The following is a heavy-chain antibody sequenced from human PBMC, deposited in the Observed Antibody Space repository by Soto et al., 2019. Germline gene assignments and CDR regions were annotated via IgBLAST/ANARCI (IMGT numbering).Heavy chain of an antibody. V-gene: IGHV1-69*01. CDR2: IVPIFGTR. CDR3: ARPYEGGDSSNHHYYYALDV. CDR1: GGTFSRYS. J-gene: IGHJ6*02. D-gene: IGHD2-21*01. Sequence: QVQLVQSGAEVKKPGSSVKVSCKISGGTFSRYSISWVRQAPGQGLEWMGGIVPIFGTRNYAQKFQDRVTITTDEAATTAHMELSNLRSEDTAVYYCARPYEGGDSSNHHYYYALDVWGQGTAVTVAS.